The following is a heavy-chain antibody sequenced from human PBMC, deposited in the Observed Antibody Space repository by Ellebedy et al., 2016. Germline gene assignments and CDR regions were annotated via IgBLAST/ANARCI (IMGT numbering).Heavy chain of an antibody. CDR1: GGSISSSSYY. Sequence: SETLSLXCTVSGGSISSSSYYWGWIRQPPGKGLEWIGSIYYSGSTYYNPSLKSRVTISVDTSKNQFSLKLSSVTAADTAVYYCARHADHYDSSGWVIDYWGQGTLVTVSS. V-gene: IGHV4-39*01. J-gene: IGHJ4*02. D-gene: IGHD3-22*01. CDR3: ARHADHYDSSGWVIDY. CDR2: IYYSGST.